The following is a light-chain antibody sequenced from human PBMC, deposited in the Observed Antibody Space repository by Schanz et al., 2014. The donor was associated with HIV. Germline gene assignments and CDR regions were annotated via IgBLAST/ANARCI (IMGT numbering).Light chain of an antibody. V-gene: IGKV3-20*01. CDR2: GAS. Sequence: EIVLTQSPVTLSLSPGERAALSCRASQSVDSYLAWYRQKPGQAPRLLIYGASSRATDIPDRFSGSGSGTDFTLTISRLEPEDFAVYYCQQYGSSSWTFGQGTKVEFK. CDR3: QQYGSSSWT. J-gene: IGKJ1*01. CDR1: QSVDSY.